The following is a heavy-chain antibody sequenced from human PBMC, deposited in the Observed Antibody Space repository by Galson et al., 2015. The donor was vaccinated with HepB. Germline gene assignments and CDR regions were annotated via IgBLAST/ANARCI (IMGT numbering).Heavy chain of an antibody. CDR2: IKQDGSEK. V-gene: IGHV3-7*01. D-gene: IGHD2-15*01. CDR1: GFTFSSYW. J-gene: IGHJ4*02. CDR3: ARALDSSCSGGSCYLYTPYFDY. Sequence: SLRLSCAASGFTFSSYWMSWVRQAPGKGLEWVANIKQDGSEKYYVDSVKGRFTISRDNAKNSLYLQMNSLRAEDTAVYYCARALDSSCSGGSCYLYTPYFDYWGQGTLVTVSS.